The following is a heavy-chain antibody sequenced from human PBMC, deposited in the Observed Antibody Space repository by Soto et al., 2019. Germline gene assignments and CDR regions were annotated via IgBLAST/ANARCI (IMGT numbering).Heavy chain of an antibody. CDR3: VVAAQPYYFDY. CDR1: GYTFTSYG. D-gene: IGHD2-15*01. J-gene: IGHJ4*02. CDR2: ISAYNGNT. Sequence: ASVKVSCKASGYTFTSYGISWVRQAPGQGLEWMGWISAYNGNTNYAQKLQGRVTMTIDTSTSTAYMELRSLRSYDTAVYYCVVAAQPYYFDYWGQGTLVTVSS. V-gene: IGHV1-18*01.